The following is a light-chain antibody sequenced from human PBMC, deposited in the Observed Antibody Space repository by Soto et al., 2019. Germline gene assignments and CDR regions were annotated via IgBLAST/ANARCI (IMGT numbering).Light chain of an antibody. CDR1: SSDVGGYTY. Sequence: QSALTQPASVSGSPGQWITISCTGTSSDVGGYTYVSWYQQYPGKAPKLMIYDVSNRPSGVSNRFSGSKSGNTASLTISGLQAEDEADYYCSSYTSSSTYVFGTGTQLTVL. V-gene: IGLV2-14*01. J-gene: IGLJ1*01. CDR2: DVS. CDR3: SSYTSSSTYV.